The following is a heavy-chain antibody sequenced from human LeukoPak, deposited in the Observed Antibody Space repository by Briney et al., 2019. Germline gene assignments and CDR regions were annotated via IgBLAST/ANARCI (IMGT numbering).Heavy chain of an antibody. CDR1: GFTFSSYSMN. D-gene: IGHD1-20*01. CDR2: IYYSGST. V-gene: IGHV4-39*01. Sequence: GSLRLSCAASGFTFSSYSMNWVRQAPGKGLEWIGSIYYSGSTYYNPSLKSRVTISVDTSKNQFSLKLSSVTAADTAVYYCARRGGYNWNPGWFDPWGQGTLVTVSS. J-gene: IGHJ5*02. CDR3: ARRGGYNWNPGWFDP.